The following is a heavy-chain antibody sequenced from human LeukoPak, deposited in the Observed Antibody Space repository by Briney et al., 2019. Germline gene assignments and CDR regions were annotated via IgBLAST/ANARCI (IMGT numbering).Heavy chain of an antibody. D-gene: IGHD1-26*01. CDR2: IIPIFGTA. CDR1: GGTFSSYA. J-gene: IGHJ5*02. Sequence: SVKVSCKASGGTFSSYAISWVRQAPGQGLEWMGGIIPIFGTANYAQKFQGRVTMTRNTSISTAYMELSSLRSEDTAVYYCARVGSLNWFDPWGQGTLVTVSS. V-gene: IGHV1-69*05. CDR3: ARVGSLNWFDP.